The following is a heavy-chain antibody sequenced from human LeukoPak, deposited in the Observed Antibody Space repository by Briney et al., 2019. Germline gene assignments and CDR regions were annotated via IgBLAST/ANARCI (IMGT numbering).Heavy chain of an antibody. CDR3: ARSYGSRYY. Sequence: SGTLSLTCAVYGGSFSGYYWSWIRQPPGKGLEWIGAIDHSGTTTYNPSLKSRVTISVDTSKNQFSLKLSSVTAADTAVYYCARSYGSRYYWGQGTLVTVSS. J-gene: IGHJ4*02. D-gene: IGHD3-10*01. V-gene: IGHV4-34*01. CDR2: IDHSGTT. CDR1: GGSFSGYY.